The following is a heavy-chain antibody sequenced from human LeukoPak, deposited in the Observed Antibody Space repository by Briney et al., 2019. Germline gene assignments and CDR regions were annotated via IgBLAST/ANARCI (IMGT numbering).Heavy chain of an antibody. V-gene: IGHV4-39*01. J-gene: IGHJ6*03. CDR2: IYYSGTT. CDR3: ARQVSDYFYYYIDV. CDR1: GGSISSSTYY. Sequence: PSETLSLTCSVSGGSISSSTYYSNWIRQPPGKGLEWVGSIYYSGTTYYNSSLNSRVTISEDTSKNRFSLMLTSVTAADTAVYYCARQVSDYFYYYIDVWGEGTTVIVSS.